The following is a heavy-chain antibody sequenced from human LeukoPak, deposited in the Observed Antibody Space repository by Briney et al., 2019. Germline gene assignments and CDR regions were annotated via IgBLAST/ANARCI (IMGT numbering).Heavy chain of an antibody. CDR1: GLSFSMYA. CDR2: ISGSAGSA. CDR3: AKEGSGSYYYMDV. D-gene: IGHD1-26*01. J-gene: IGHJ6*03. V-gene: IGHV3-23*01. Sequence: PGGSLRLSCAASGLSFSMYAMSWVRQSPGKGLEWVSAISGSAGSAYYADSVTGRFTISRDNSKNTLYLQMNSLRVEDTAVYYCAKEGSGSYYYMDVWGKGTTVTVSS.